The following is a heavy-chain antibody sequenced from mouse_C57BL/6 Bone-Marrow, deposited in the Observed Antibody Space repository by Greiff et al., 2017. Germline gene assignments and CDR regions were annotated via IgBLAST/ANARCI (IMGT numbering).Heavy chain of an antibody. J-gene: IGHJ4*01. V-gene: IGHV3-8*01. CDR2: ISYSGST. Sequence: DVKLVESGPGLAKPSQTLSLTCSVTGFSITSDSWNWIRKFPGNKLEYMGYISYSGSTYYHPSLKSRLSITRDTSKHQYYLQLNSVTTEDTATYYCARYVRFAMDYWGQGTSVTVSS. D-gene: IGHD2-14*01. CDR1: GFSITSDS. CDR3: ARYVRFAMDY.